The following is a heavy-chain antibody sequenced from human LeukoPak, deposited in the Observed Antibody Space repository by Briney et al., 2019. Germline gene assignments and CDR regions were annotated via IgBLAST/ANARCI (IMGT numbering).Heavy chain of an antibody. CDR1: GFTFRNYA. CDR3: AKDHYYDSSGYAQNFGY. CDR2: ISGSGGST. Sequence: GGSLRLSCAASGFTFRNYAMSWVRQDPGKGLEWVSAISGSGGSTYYADSVRGRFTISRDNSKNTLYLQKNSLRAEDTAVYYCAKDHYYDSSGYAQNFGYWGQGTLVTVSS. D-gene: IGHD3-22*01. J-gene: IGHJ4*02. V-gene: IGHV3-23*01.